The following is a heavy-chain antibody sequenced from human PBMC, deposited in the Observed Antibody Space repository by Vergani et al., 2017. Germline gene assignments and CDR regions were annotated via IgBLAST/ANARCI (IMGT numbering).Heavy chain of an antibody. CDR3: AKERYYCSGGSCPVSFDY. CDR1: GFTFRSYA. D-gene: IGHD2-15*01. CDR2: ISGSGGST. J-gene: IGHJ4*02. V-gene: IGHV3-23*01. Sequence: EVQLLESGGGLVQPGGSLRLSCAASGFTFRSYAMSWVRQAPGKGLEWVSAISGSGGSTYYADSVKGRFTISRDNSKNTLYLQMNSLRAEDTAVYYCAKERYYCSGGSCPVSFDYWGQGTLVTVSS.